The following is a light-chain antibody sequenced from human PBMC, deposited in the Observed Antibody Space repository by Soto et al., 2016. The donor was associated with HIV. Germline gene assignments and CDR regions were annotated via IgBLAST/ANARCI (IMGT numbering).Light chain of an antibody. CDR2: DDS. J-gene: IGLJ7*01. Sequence: SYELPQPPSVSVAPGKMARITCGGNNIGSKSVHWYQQKPGQAPVLVVYDDSDRPSRIPERFSGSNTGNTATLTISRVEVGDEAGYYCQVWDSSSDHVVFGGGTQLTVL. CDR1: NIGSKS. V-gene: IGLV3-21*03. CDR3: QVWDSSSDHVV.